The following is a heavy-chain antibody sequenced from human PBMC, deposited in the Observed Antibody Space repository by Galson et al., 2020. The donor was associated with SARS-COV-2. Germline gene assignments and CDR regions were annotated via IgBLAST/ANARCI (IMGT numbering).Heavy chain of an antibody. Sequence: SETLSLTCTVSGVSITTYYWSWVRQPPGKGLEWIGYIYHSGITSYNPSLKSRVTISVDTSKNQFSLNLRSVTAADTAVYYCARGSYGDYDWGQGTLVTVSS. D-gene: IGHD4-17*01. CDR3: ARGSYGDYD. V-gene: IGHV4-59*01. CDR2: IYHSGIT. CDR1: GVSITTYY. J-gene: IGHJ4*02.